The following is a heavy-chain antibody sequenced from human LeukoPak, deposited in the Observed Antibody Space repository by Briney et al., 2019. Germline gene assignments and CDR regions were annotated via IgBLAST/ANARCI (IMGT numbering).Heavy chain of an antibody. CDR2: IYYSGST. J-gene: IGHJ2*01. CDR1: GGSICSGVYY. V-gene: IGHV4-31*03. D-gene: IGHD3-22*01. Sequence: SEGLSVTCTVPGGSICSGVYYWGWIRPHPRKGLEWVGYIYYSGSTYYNPSLKSRVTISVDTSKNKSALKLKTVTAADTTVYYCAREARKVYASPALSWYFDLWGRGTLVTVSS. CDR3: AREARKVYASPALSWYFDL.